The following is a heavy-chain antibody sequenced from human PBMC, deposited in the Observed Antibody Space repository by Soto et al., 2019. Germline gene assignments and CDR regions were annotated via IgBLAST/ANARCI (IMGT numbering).Heavy chain of an antibody. Sequence: GSLRLAGAASVFTFSNVWMTWVRQAPGKALEWVGRIKTKTDGGTIDHAAPVKGRFIISRDDSRNTLYLQMNSLKPEDTAVYYCTTVGRSGYDEWGQGTLVTVSS. CDR2: IKTKTDGGTI. J-gene: IGHJ4*02. D-gene: IGHD5-12*01. CDR3: TTVGRSGYDE. V-gene: IGHV3-15*01. CDR1: VFTFSNVW.